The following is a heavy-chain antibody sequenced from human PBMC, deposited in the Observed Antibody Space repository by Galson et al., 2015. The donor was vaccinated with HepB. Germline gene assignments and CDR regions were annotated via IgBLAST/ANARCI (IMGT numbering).Heavy chain of an antibody. Sequence: SLRLSCAASGFTFSSYSMNWVRQAPGKGLEWVSYISSGSSTIYYADSVKGRFTISRDNAKNSLYLQMNSLRDEDTAVYYCARGPPITMIVVVTYGYFDYWGQGTLVTVSS. V-gene: IGHV3-48*02. J-gene: IGHJ4*02. D-gene: IGHD3-22*01. CDR3: ARGPPITMIVVVTYGYFDY. CDR2: ISSGSSTI. CDR1: GFTFSSYS.